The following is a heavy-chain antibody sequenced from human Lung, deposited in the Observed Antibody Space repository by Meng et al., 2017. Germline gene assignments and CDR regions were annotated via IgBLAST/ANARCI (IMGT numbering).Heavy chain of an antibody. CDR1: GYTFPDYW. D-gene: IGHD6-13*01. CDR2: INPKSGDT. CDR3: ARDEDISAAGKLFGDY. J-gene: IGHJ4*02. V-gene: IGHV1-2*06. Sequence: QVQLVQSGAEVKKPGASVEVSCKASGYTFPDYWLHWVRRAPGQGLERMGRINPKSGDTHYAQRFQGRVTMTGDTSISTAYMELSGLRSDDTAMYYCARDEDISAAGKLFGDYWGQGTLVTVSS.